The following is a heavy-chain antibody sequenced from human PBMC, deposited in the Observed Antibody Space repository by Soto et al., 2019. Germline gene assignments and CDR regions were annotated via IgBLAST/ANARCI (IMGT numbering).Heavy chain of an antibody. CDR1: GGTFSSYA. D-gene: IGHD3-22*01. CDR2: IIPIFGTA. V-gene: IGHV1-69*13. CDR3: ARSRYYYDSSGYYPAGYYYYGMDV. J-gene: IGHJ6*02. Sequence: ASVKVSCKASGGTFSSYAISWVRQAPGQGLEWMGGIIPIFGTANYAQKFQGRVTITADESTSTAYMELSSLRSEDTAVYYCARSRYYYDSSGYYPAGYYYYGMDVWGQGTTVTSP.